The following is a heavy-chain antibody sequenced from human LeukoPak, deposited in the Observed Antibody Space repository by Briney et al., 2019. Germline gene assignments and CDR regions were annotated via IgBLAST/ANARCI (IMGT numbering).Heavy chain of an antibody. CDR1: GFTFSSYA. V-gene: IGHV3-23*01. D-gene: IGHD3-22*01. CDR3: AKVKREDSSGPPRFFDY. J-gene: IGHJ4*02. Sequence: GGSLRLSCAASGFTFSSYAMSWVRPAPGKGLEWVSGISGSGGTTYYADSVKGRFTISRDNSKNTLNLQMNGLRADDTAVYYCAKVKREDSSGPPRFFDYWGQGTLVTVSS. CDR2: ISGSGGTT.